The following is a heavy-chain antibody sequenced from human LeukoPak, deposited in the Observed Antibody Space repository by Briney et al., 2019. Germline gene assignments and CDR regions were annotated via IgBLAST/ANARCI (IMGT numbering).Heavy chain of an antibody. V-gene: IGHV4-31*03. D-gene: IGHD6-13*01. Sequence: SSETLSLTCTVSGGSISSSSYYWGWIRQPPGKGLEWIGYIHYSGSTYYNPSLKSRVTMSVDTSKNQFSLKLSSVTAADTAVYYCARDHRYTNTWHLDYWGQGTLVTVSS. J-gene: IGHJ4*02. CDR1: GGSISSSSYY. CDR2: IHYSGST. CDR3: ARDHRYTNTWHLDY.